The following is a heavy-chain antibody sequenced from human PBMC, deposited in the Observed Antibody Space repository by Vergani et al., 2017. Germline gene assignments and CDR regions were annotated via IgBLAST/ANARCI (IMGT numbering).Heavy chain of an antibody. Sequence: QVQLVQSGAEVKKPGASVKVSCKASGYTFTSYRITWVRQAPGQGLEWMGWINTNTGNPTYAQGFPGRFVFSLDTSVSTAYLQISSLKAVDTAVYYCARGLGYCSSTSGYGRHMDYWGQGTLVTVSS. V-gene: IGHV7-4-1*02. CDR2: INTNTGNP. CDR1: GYTFTSYR. CDR3: ARGLGYCSSTSGYGRHMDY. D-gene: IGHD2-2*01. J-gene: IGHJ4*02.